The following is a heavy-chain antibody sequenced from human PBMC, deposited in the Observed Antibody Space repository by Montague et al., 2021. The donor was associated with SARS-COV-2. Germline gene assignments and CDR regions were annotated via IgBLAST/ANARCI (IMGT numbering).Heavy chain of an antibody. CDR3: ARLVGGRGTRFDP. V-gene: IGHV4-59*08. CDR1: GGSISTYY. Sequence: SETLSLTCTVSGGSISTYYWNWIRQPPGKGLEWIGNIYSSGTANYNPSLKSLVTISVDTSKNQFSLKVRSVTAADTAVYYCARLVGGRGTRFDPWGQGTLVTVSS. D-gene: IGHD1-14*01. J-gene: IGHJ5*02. CDR2: IYSSGTA.